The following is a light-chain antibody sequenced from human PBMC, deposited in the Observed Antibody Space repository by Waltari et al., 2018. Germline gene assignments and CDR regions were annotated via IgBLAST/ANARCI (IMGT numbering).Light chain of an antibody. Sequence: EIVLTQSPGTLSLSPGDRATLSCRASQSVSSNYLAWYQQKPGQAPRLLIYSASSRAPGIPDRFSGXGSGTDFTLTXSXLXPXXXXXXXXXXXGXXPLTFGPGTXVDIK. V-gene: IGKV3-20*01. CDR3: XXXGXXPLT. J-gene: IGKJ3*01. CDR1: QSVSSNY. CDR2: SAS.